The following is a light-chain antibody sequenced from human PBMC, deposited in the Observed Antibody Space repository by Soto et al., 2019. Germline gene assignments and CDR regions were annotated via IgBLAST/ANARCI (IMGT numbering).Light chain of an antibody. CDR2: DVD. V-gene: IGLV2-8*01. J-gene: IGLJ1*01. CDR1: TSDVGGYNY. CDR3: GSWDSSLSAYV. Sequence: QSALTQPPSASGSPGQSVTISCTGTTSDVGGYNYVSWYQQHPGKAPKLLVYDVDKRPSGVPDRFSGSKSGNTASLTVSGLQAEDEADYYCGSWDSSLSAYVFGTGTKVTVL.